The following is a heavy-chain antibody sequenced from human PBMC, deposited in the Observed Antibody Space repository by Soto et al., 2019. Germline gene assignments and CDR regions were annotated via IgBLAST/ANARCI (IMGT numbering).Heavy chain of an antibody. CDR3: ARLSRGAAAGFDY. D-gene: IGHD6-13*01. Sequence: PSETLSLTCTVSACSINNYYWTCIRQPPGKGLEWIGYIYYSGSTNYNPPLKIRVTISVDSSKTQFSLKLSSVTAADTAVYSCARLSRGAAAGFDYWGQGTLVTVSS. CDR2: IYYSGST. CDR1: ACSINNYY. J-gene: IGHJ4*02. V-gene: IGHV4-59*08.